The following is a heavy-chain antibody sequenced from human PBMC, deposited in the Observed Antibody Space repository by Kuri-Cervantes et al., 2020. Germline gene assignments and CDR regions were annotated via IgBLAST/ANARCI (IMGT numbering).Heavy chain of an antibody. J-gene: IGHJ3*02. CDR3: ARQWLVREGDAFDI. CDR2: ISSSSSYI. Sequence: GESLKISCAASGFTFSSYAMHWVRQAPGKGLEWVSSISSSSSYIYYADSVKGRFTISGDNAKNSLYLQMNSLRAEDTAVYYCARQWLVREGDAFDIWGQGTMVTVSS. CDR1: GFTFSSYA. D-gene: IGHD6-19*01. V-gene: IGHV3-21*01.